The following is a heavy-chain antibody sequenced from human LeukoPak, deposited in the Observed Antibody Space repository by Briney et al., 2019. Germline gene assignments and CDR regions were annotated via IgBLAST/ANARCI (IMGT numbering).Heavy chain of an antibody. CDR2: IYPGDSDT. CDR1: GYTFAKYW. D-gene: IGHD6-6*01. CDR3: ARNTAFYSSQPVRQVPYSSSSPYYYYYYMDV. J-gene: IGHJ6*03. V-gene: IGHV5-51*01. Sequence: GESLKISCQASGYTFAKYWIGWVRQMPGKGLEWMGIIYPGDSDTRYGPSFQGQVTISVDKSINTAYLQWSSLKASDTAMYYCARNTAFYSSQPVRQVPYSSSSPYYYYYYMDVWGKGTTVTVSS.